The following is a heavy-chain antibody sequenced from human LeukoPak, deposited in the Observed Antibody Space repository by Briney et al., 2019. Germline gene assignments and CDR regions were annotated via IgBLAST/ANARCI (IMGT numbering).Heavy chain of an antibody. V-gene: IGHV3-21*04. CDR2: ISSTSSYI. Sequence: GGSLRLSCAASGFSFITYNMNWVRQAPGKGLEWVSSISSTSSYIYYADSVKGRFTISRDNAKNTLYLQMNSLRAEDTAVYYCARVYYYGSGSYSCDYWGQGTLVTVSS. CDR3: ARVYYYGSGSYSCDY. CDR1: GFSFITYN. D-gene: IGHD3-10*01. J-gene: IGHJ4*02.